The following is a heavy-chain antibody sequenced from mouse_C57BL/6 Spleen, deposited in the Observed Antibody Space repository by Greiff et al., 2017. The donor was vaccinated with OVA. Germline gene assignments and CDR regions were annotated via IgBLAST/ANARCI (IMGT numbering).Heavy chain of an antibody. Sequence: QVHVKQPGTELVKPGASVKLSCKASGYTFTSYWMHWVKQRPGQGLEWIGNINPSNGGTNYNEKFKSKATLTVDKSSSTAYMQLSSLTSEDSAVYYCARARYGSSDYAMDYWGQGTSVTVSS. CDR2: INPSNGGT. V-gene: IGHV1-53*01. CDR3: ARARYGSSDYAMDY. D-gene: IGHD1-1*01. CDR1: GYTFTSYW. J-gene: IGHJ4*01.